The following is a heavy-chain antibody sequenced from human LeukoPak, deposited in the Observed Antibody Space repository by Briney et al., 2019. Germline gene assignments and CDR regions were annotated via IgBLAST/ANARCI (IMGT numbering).Heavy chain of an antibody. CDR3: ARGDSGYNRFPPFFDY. CDR1: GGSFSGYC. D-gene: IGHD5-12*01. CDR2: INHSGST. Sequence: SETLSLTCAVYGGSFSGYCWSWIRQPPGKGLEWIGEINHSGSTNYNPSLKSRVTISVDTSKNQFSLKLSSVTAADTAVYYCARGDSGYNRFPPFFDYWGQGTLVTVSS. J-gene: IGHJ4*02. V-gene: IGHV4-34*01.